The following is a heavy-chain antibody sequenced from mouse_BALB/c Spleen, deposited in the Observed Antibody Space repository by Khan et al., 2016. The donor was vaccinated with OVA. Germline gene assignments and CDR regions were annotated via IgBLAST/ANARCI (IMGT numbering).Heavy chain of an antibody. V-gene: IGHV14-1*02. Sequence: VQLQQSGAELVRPGALVKLSCKASGFNTKDYYIHWVKQRPEQGLEWIGWIDPENGNTIYDSKFQDKATITADTSSNTAYLQLSSLTSEDTAVYYCARRDYEAMDYWGQGTSVTVSS. CDR2: IDPENGNT. D-gene: IGHD2-4*01. J-gene: IGHJ4*01. CDR3: ARRDYEAMDY. CDR1: GFNTKDYY.